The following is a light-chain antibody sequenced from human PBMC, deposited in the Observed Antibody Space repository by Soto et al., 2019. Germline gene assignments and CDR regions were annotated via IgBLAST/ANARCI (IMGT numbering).Light chain of an antibody. V-gene: IGLV1-51*01. CDR1: SSNIGGNS. Sequence: VLTQPPSVSAAPGQRVTISCSGSSSNIGGNSVSWYQQLPGTAPKLLIYDDDKRPSGIPDRFSGSKSGTSATLGITGFXTGDEADHYCGSWDSSLSAYIFGTGTKVTVL. CDR2: DDD. J-gene: IGLJ1*01. CDR3: GSWDSSLSAYI.